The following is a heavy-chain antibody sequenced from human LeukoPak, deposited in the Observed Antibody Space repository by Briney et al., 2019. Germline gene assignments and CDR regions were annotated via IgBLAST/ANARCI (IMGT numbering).Heavy chain of an antibody. V-gene: IGHV3-23*01. Sequence: GESPRLSCAASGFTFSSYGMSWVRQAPGKGLEWVSAISGSGGSTYYADSVKGRFTISRDNSKNTLYLQMNSLRAEDTAVYYCAKDLLPYYDILTGSPAFDYWGQGTLVTVSS. CDR3: AKDLLPYYDILTGSPAFDY. D-gene: IGHD3-9*01. J-gene: IGHJ4*02. CDR2: ISGSGGST. CDR1: GFTFSSYG.